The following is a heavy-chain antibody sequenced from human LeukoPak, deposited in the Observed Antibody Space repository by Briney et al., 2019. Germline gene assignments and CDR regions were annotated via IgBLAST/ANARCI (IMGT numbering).Heavy chain of an antibody. Sequence: GGSLRLSCAASGFTFSTYSMSWVRQAPGKGLEWVANIKQGGSENTVKGRFTISRDDVNNSLYLQIKSLRAEDTAVYYCARWRSGSSEFDYWGQGTLVTVSS. CDR2: IKQGGSE. CDR3: ARWRSGSSEFDY. V-gene: IGHV3-7*01. D-gene: IGHD6-19*01. J-gene: IGHJ4*02. CDR1: GFTFSTYS.